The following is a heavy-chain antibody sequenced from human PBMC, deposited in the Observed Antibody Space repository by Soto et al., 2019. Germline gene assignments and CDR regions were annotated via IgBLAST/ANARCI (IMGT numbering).Heavy chain of an antibody. CDR2: IIPILGIA. CDR1: GGTFSSYT. J-gene: IGHJ6*02. V-gene: IGHV1-69*02. Sequence: QVQLVQSGAEVKKPGSSVKVSCKASGGTFSSYTISWVRQAPGQGLEWMGRIIPILGIANYAQKFQGRVTINADKSTSTAYMELSSLRSEDTAVYYCARGYGATTHYYYYGMDVWGQGTTVTVSS. CDR3: ARGYGATTHYYYYGMDV. D-gene: IGHD1-1*01.